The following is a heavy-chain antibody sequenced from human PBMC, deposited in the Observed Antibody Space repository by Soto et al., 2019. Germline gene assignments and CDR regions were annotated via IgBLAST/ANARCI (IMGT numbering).Heavy chain of an antibody. D-gene: IGHD3-10*01. J-gene: IGHJ4*03. CDR2: ISYDGSNK. V-gene: IGHV3-30-3*01. Sequence: GGSLRLSCAASGFTFSSYAMHWVRQAPGKGLEWVAVISYDGSNKYYADSVKGRFTISRDNSKNTLYLQMNSLRAEDTAVYYCARDITMVRGVIINYFDYWGKGTTVTVSS. CDR1: GFTFSSYA. CDR3: ARDITMVRGVIINYFDY.